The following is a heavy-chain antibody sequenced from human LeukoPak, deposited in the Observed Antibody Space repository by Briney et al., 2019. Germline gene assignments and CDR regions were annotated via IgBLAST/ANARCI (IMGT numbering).Heavy chain of an antibody. J-gene: IGHJ4*02. Sequence: GGSLRLSCEGSGFTFSSYWMSWVRQAPGKGLEWVANIKQDGSEKYYVDSVKGRFTISRDNAKNSLYLQMNSLRAEDTAVYYCARDPAMVRGVIPNWGQGTLVTVSS. CDR3: ARDPAMVRGVIPN. V-gene: IGHV3-7*01. CDR2: IKQDGSEK. D-gene: IGHD3-10*01. CDR1: GFTFSSYW.